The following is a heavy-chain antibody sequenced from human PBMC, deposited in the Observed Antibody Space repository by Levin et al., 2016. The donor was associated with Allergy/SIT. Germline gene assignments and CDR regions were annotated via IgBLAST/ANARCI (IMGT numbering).Heavy chain of an antibody. Sequence: ASVKVSCKASGYTFTSYGISWVRQAPGQGLEWMGWISAYNGNTNYAQKLQGRVTMTTDTSTSTAYMELRSLRSEDTAVYYCASREDCGGDCYADYWGQGTLVTVSS. CDR2: ISAYNGNT. D-gene: IGHD2-21*02. CDR1: GYTFTSYG. V-gene: IGHV1-18*01. J-gene: IGHJ4*02. CDR3: ASREDCGGDCYADY.